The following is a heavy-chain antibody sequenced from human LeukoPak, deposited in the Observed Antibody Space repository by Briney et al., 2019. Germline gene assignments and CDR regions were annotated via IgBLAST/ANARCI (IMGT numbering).Heavy chain of an antibody. J-gene: IGHJ4*02. D-gene: IGHD5-18*01. CDR3: AKAQRGYSYGYVIY. Sequence: GGSLRLSCIASGFTLSRYIMNWVRQAPGKGLEWVASISNDSRYIYYSDSVKGRFTISRDNSKNTLYLQMNSLRAEDTAVYYCAKAQRGYSYGYVIYWGQGTLVTVSS. CDR1: GFTLSRYI. V-gene: IGHV3-21*04. CDR2: ISNDSRYI.